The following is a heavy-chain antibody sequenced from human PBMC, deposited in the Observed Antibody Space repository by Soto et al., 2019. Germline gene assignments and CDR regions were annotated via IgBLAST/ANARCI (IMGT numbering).Heavy chain of an antibody. D-gene: IGHD3-22*01. CDR2: KWYDGSKK. V-gene: IGHV3-33*01. CDR1: GFTFSNYG. J-gene: IGHJ5*02. Sequence: GGSLRLSCAAAGFTFSNYGMHWVRQAADRGLEWEAVKWYDGSKKCYTESVKGRFTIARDDSKKTLYLEMNSLRVDDTGVYYSVREDIFRDSSAPRGQGTLVTLSS. CDR3: VREDIFRDSSAP.